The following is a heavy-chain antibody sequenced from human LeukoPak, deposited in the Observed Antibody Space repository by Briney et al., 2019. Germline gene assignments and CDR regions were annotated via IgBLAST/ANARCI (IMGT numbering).Heavy chain of an antibody. CDR3: ARGRAVKRYCSSTSCRDWFDP. V-gene: IGHV4-39*07. CDR1: GGSISSNNYY. D-gene: IGHD2-2*01. Sequence: SETLSLTCTVSGGSISSNNYYWGWIRQPPGKGLEWIGSIYYGGYTYYNPSLKSRVTISVDTSKNQFSLKLSSVTAADTAVYYCARGRAVKRYCSSTSCRDWFDPWGQGTLVTVSS. J-gene: IGHJ5*02. CDR2: IYYGGYT.